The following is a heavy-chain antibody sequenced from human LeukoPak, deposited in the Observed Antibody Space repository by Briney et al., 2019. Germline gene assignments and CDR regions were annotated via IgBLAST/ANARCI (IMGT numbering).Heavy chain of an antibody. V-gene: IGHV4-30-2*02. J-gene: IGHJ6*02. CDR1: GGSISSGGYS. D-gene: IGHD3/OR15-3a*01. CDR3: ARHVDLYYYGMDV. Sequence: SETLSLTCAVSGGSISSGGYSWSWIRQPPGKGQEWIGYIYHSGSTYYNPSLKSRVTISVDTSKNQFSLKLSSVTAADTAVYYCARHVDLYYYGMDVWGQGTTVTVSS. CDR2: IYHSGST.